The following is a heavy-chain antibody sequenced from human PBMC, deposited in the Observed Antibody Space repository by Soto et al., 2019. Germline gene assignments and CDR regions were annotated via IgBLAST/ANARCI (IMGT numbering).Heavy chain of an antibody. CDR1: GYTFISYA. D-gene: IGHD6-19*01. CDR3: ARQYSSGWYFAY. CDR2: INAGNGNT. J-gene: IGHJ4*02. V-gene: IGHV1-3*01. Sequence: ASVKVSCKASGYTFISYAIHWVRQAPGQRLEWMGWINAGNGNTKYSQKFQGRVTITRDTSASTAYMELTSLRSEDTAVYYCARQYSSGWYFAYWGQGTLVTVSS.